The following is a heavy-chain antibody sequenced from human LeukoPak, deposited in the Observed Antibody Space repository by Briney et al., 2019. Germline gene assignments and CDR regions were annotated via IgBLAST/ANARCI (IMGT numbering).Heavy chain of an antibody. J-gene: IGHJ4*02. CDR3: AKGTSSSCYSAPNY. CDR1: GFTFSSYS. D-gene: IGHD2-15*01. V-gene: IGHV3-23*01. Sequence: GGSLRLSCAASGFTFSSYSMNWVRQAPGKGLEWVSAICSNDNNTYYANSVKGRFTISRDNSKNTLSLQLNSLRAEDTAVYYCAKGTSSSCYSAPNYWGQGTLVTVSS. CDR2: ICSNDNNT.